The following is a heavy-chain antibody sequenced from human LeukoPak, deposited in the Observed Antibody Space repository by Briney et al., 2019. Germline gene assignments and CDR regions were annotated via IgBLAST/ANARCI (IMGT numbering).Heavy chain of an antibody. D-gene: IGHD2-21*01. CDR2: IYHSGST. Sequence: KPGGSLRLSCAASGFTFSSYEMNWVRQAPGKGLEWIGEIYHSGSTNYKSSLKSRVTISADKSKNQFSLKLTSVTAADTAVYLCASRDVILNGFDIWGQGTMVTVSS. V-gene: IGHV4-4*01. CDR3: ASRDVILNGFDI. J-gene: IGHJ3*02. CDR1: GFTFSSYEM.